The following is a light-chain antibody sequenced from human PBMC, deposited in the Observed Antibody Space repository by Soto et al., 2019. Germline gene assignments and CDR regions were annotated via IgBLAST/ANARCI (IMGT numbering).Light chain of an antibody. CDR3: QSYDSSLSGRV. CDR2: GNS. V-gene: IGLV1-40*01. CDR1: SCNIGAGYD. J-gene: IGLJ1*01. Sequence: QSVLTQPPSVSGAPGQRVTISCTGSSCNIGAGYDVHWYQQLPGTAPKLLIYGNSNRPSGVPDRFSGSKSGTSASLAITGLQAEDEADYYCQSYDSSLSGRVFGTGTKLTVL.